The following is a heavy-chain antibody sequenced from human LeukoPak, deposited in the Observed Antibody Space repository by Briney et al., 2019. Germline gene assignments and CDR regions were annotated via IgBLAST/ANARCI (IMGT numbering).Heavy chain of an antibody. Sequence: SETLSLTCTVSGGSISSSSHWWGWIRQPPGRGLEWIGTIYYTGSTYYNPSLKSRVTISADTSRNQFSLKLSSVTAADTAVYYCARRDYGVPFDPWGPGTLVTVSS. CDR3: ARRDYGVPFDP. V-gene: IGHV4-39*01. CDR1: GGSISSSSHW. CDR2: IYYTGST. D-gene: IGHD4-17*01. J-gene: IGHJ5*02.